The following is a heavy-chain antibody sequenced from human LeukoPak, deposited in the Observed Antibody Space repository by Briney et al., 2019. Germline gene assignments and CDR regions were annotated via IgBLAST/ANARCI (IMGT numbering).Heavy chain of an antibody. Sequence: PSETLSLTCTVSGGSVSSGTYYWSWIRQPPGKGLEWIGYIYYSGSTNYNPSLKSRVTISVDTSKNQFSLKLSSVTAADTAVYHCARDRVRGSSNPFFDYWGQGTLVTVSS. CDR3: ARDRVRGSSNPFFDY. CDR2: IYYSGST. CDR1: GGSVSSGTYY. D-gene: IGHD1-26*01. J-gene: IGHJ4*02. V-gene: IGHV4-61*01.